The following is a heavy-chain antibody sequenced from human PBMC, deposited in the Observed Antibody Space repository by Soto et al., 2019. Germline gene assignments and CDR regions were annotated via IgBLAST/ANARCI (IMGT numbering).Heavy chain of an antibody. CDR3: TQDGGSRDWLTVN. J-gene: IGHJ4*02. CDR1: GFTFTSYA. D-gene: IGHD3-9*01. V-gene: IGHV3-23*01. Sequence: EVQLLESGGDLVQPGGSLRLSCAASGFTFTSYAMSWIRQAPGKGLEWVSAITGGGDNTYYADSVKGRFTISRDNSKNTLYLQMNSLRAEATAFYYCTQDGGSRDWLTVNWGQGTLVTVSS. CDR2: ITGGGDNT.